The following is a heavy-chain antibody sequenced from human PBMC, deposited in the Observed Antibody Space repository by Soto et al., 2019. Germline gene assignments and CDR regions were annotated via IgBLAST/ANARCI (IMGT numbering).Heavy chain of an antibody. CDR1: GFSLSTSGVG. CDR3: AQRPRSSGWKNWFDP. Sequence: QITLKESGPTLVKPTQTLTLTCTFSGFSLSTSGVGVSWIRQPPGKALEWLALIYWDDDMRYSPSLKSRLTITKETSKNQVVRKMTNMDPVDTATYYCAQRPRSSGWKNWFDPWGQGTLVTVSS. J-gene: IGHJ5*02. D-gene: IGHD6-19*01. CDR2: IYWDDDM. V-gene: IGHV2-5*02.